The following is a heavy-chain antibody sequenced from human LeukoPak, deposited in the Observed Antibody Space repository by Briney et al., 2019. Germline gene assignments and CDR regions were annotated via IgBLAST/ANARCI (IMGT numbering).Heavy chain of an antibody. CDR2: ISGSGGST. J-gene: IGHJ6*02. CDR1: GFTFSCYA. V-gene: IGHV3-23*01. CDR3: AKSVYYDSSGYYTYYYGMDV. Sequence: GGSLRLSCAASGFTFSCYAMSWVRQAPGKGLEWVSAISGSGGSTYYADSVKGRFTISRDNSKNTLYLQMNSLRAEETAVYYCAKSVYYDSSGYYTYYYGMDVWGQGTTVTVSS. D-gene: IGHD3-22*01.